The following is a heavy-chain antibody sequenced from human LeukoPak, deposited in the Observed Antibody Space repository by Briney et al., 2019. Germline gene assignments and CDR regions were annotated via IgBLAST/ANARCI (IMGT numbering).Heavy chain of an antibody. CDR1: GFTFSSYG. V-gene: IGHV3-30*03. CDR2: ISYDGSNK. D-gene: IGHD5-18*01. CDR3: VGYSYGYGAFDI. J-gene: IGHJ3*02. Sequence: GGSLRLSCAASGFTFSSYGMHWVRQAPGKGLEWVAVISYDGSNKYYADSVKGRFTISRDNTKKTLYLQMNSLRAEDTAVYYGVGYSYGYGAFDIWGQGTMVTVSS.